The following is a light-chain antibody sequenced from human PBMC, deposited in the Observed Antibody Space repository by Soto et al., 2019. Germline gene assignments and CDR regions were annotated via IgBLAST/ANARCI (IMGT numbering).Light chain of an antibody. V-gene: IGKV1-12*01. CDR1: QAINNW. CDR2: DVS. J-gene: IGKJ5*01. Sequence: DIQMTQSPSSISASVGDRVTIACRASQAINNWLAWFQQKPGIAPKLLIYDVSRLQSGVPSRFSGSGSGTECTLTISSLQPEDVATYYCQQTNNFPITFGQGTRLEIK. CDR3: QQTNNFPIT.